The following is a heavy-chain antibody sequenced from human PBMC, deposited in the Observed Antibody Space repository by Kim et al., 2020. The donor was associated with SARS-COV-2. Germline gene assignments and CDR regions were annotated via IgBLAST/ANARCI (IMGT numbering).Heavy chain of an antibody. Sequence: GVSLRLCCAASGFTFRNYAMHWVRQAPGQGLEYVSAISGDGGATYYANSVKGRFAISRDNSKNTLHLQMGSLRTEDTAVYYCARRGDNSNWCFSDYWGQGTLVTVSS. D-gene: IGHD6-13*01. CDR3: ARRGDNSNWCFSDY. J-gene: IGHJ4*02. V-gene: IGHV3-64*01. CDR1: GFTFRNYA. CDR2: ISGDGGAT.